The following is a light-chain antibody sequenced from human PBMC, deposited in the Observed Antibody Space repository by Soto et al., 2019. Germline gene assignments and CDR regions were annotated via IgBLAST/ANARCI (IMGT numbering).Light chain of an antibody. CDR3: QQYYETPWT. J-gene: IGKJ1*01. CDR1: QSVLYSSNNKNY. V-gene: IGKV4-1*01. Sequence: DIVMTQSPDSLAVSLGERATINCKSSQSVLYSSNNKNYLAWYQQKPGQPPKLLIHWASNRESGVPDRFSGGGAGTDFTLTINSLQAEDVAVYYCQQYYETPWTFGQWTKVEIK. CDR2: WAS.